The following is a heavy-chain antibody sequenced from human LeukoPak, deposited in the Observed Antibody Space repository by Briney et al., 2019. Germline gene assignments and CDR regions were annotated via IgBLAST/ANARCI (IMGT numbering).Heavy chain of an antibody. D-gene: IGHD6-19*01. Sequence: SETLSLTCTVSGGSISSSSYYWGWIRQPPGKGLEWIGSIYYSGSTYYNPSLKSRVTISVDTSKNQFSLKLSSVTAAGTAVYYCARRGSGWYYFDYWGQGTLVTVSS. V-gene: IGHV4-39*01. CDR2: IYYSGST. CDR3: ARRGSGWYYFDY. J-gene: IGHJ4*02. CDR1: GGSISSSSYY.